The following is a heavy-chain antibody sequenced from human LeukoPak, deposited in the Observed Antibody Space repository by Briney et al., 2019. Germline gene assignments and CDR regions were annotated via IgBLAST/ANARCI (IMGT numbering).Heavy chain of an antibody. CDR2: IIPIFGTA. CDR3: ARDFFRRWLQNPFDY. J-gene: IGHJ4*02. Sequence: EASVKVSCKASGGTFSSYAISWVRQAPGQGLEWMGGIIPIFGTANYAQKFQGRVTITADESTSTAYMELSSLRSEDTAVYYCARDFFRRWLQNPFDYWGQGTLVTVSS. D-gene: IGHD5-24*01. CDR1: GGTFSSYA. V-gene: IGHV1-69*13.